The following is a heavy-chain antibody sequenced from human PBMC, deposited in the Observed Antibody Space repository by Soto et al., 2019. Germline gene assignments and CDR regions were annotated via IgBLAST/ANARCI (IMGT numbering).Heavy chain of an antibody. CDR2: ISGSGDST. CDR1: GFTFSSYA. V-gene: IGHV3-23*01. Sequence: GGSLRLSCAASGFTFSSYAMTWVRQAPGKGLEWVSGISGSGDSTYYADSVKGRFAISRDNSKNTLFLQMSSLRAEDTAVFYCAKASWERRPGAMEYWGQGTLVTVSS. CDR3: AKASWERRPGAMEY. D-gene: IGHD1-26*01. J-gene: IGHJ4*02.